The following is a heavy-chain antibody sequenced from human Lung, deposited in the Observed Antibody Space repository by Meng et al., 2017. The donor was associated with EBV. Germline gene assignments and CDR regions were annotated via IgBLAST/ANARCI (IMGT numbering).Heavy chain of an antibody. Sequence: FKPSGHPVSAVVSSWRAFSCSFWSWTSQPPGKGPEWIGQINYSGIPNYHPSLKSRFTISVDRSKNQFSLKLSSVTAADTAVYFCARATVVVPSGIYWFDPWGQGTLVTVSS. CDR2: INYSGIP. J-gene: IGHJ5*02. CDR3: ARATVVVPSGIYWFDP. CDR1: RAFSCSF. V-gene: IGHV4-34*01. D-gene: IGHD6-13*01.